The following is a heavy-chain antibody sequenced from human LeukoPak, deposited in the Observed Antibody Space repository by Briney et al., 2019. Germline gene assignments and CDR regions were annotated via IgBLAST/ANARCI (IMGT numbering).Heavy chain of an antibody. Sequence: PGGSLRLSCAASGFTFSSYEMNWVRQAPGKGLDWVSYIGSRGATIYYADSVKGRFTISRDNAKNSLYLQMNSLRAEDTAVYYCARDVGYFGSGSYPDYFGYWGQGILVTVSS. V-gene: IGHV3-48*03. CDR2: IGSRGATI. CDR3: ARDVGYFGSGSYPDYFGY. CDR1: GFTFSSYE. J-gene: IGHJ4*02. D-gene: IGHD3-10*01.